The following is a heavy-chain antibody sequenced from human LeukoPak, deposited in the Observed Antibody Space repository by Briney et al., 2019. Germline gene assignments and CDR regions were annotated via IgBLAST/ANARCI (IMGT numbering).Heavy chain of an antibody. J-gene: IGHJ6*03. V-gene: IGHV3-64*01. CDR1: GFTFSSDA. CDR2: ISSNGGST. Sequence: PGGSLRLSCAASGFTFSSDAMHWVRQAPGEGLEYVSAISSNGGSTYYANSVKGRFTISRDNSKNTLYLQMGSLRAEDMAVYYCARDAERFYMDVWGKGTTVTVSS. CDR3: ARDAERFYMDV.